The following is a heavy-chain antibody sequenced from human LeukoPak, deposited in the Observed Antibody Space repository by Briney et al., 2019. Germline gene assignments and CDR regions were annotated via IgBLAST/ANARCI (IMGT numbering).Heavy chain of an antibody. CDR2: IYTSGST. Sequence: SETLSLTCTVSGGPISSYYWSWIRQPAGKGLEWIGRIYTSGSTNYNPSLKSRVTISVDTSKNQFSLKLSSVTAADTAVYYCARGTVAATLGYYYMDVWGKGTTVTVSS. V-gene: IGHV4-4*07. J-gene: IGHJ6*03. CDR3: ARGTVAATLGYYYMDV. D-gene: IGHD2-15*01. CDR1: GGPISSYY.